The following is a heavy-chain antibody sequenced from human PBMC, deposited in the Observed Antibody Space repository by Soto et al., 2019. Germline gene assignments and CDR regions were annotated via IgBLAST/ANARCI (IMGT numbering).Heavy chain of an antibody. V-gene: IGHV4-34*01. CDR2: ISPSGTT. Sequence: AXETLSLTCSLYSGSLSGYYWSWIRQPPGKGLEWIGEISPSGTTNYSPSLKSRVSISVDTSKNQFSLNLTSLTAADTAVYYCARAPKVSGSAQTRPDFWGQGSLVTVSS. CDR1: SGSLSGYY. D-gene: IGHD6-6*01. J-gene: IGHJ4*02. CDR3: ARAPKVSGSAQTRPDF.